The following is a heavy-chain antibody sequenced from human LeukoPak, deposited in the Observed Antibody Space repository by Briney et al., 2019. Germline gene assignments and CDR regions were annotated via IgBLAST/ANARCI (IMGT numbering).Heavy chain of an antibody. CDR3: ERHGYRAVAGTVDY. CDR1: GYSISSGHY. D-gene: IGHD6-19*01. CDR2: IYHSGNT. V-gene: IGHV4-38-2*02. Sequence: SSETLSLTCTVSGYSISSGHYWGWVRQPPGKGLEWIGSIYHSGNTYCNPSLKSRVTISVDTSKNQFSLNLSSVTAADTVVYYCERHGYRAVAGTVDYWGQGTLITVSS. J-gene: IGHJ4*02.